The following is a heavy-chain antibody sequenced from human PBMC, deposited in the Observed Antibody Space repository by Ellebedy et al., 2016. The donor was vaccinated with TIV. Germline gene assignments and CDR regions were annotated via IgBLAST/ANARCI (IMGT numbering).Heavy chain of an antibody. Sequence: GESLKISXAASGFTFSNYWMHWVRQAPGRGLEWVANIKQDESEKYYVDSVKGRFTISRDNAKNSLYLQMNSLRVEDTAVYYCAKGITAAVVEGSLFDPWGQGTPVTVSS. J-gene: IGHJ5*02. D-gene: IGHD6-13*01. V-gene: IGHV3-7*01. CDR1: GFTFSNYW. CDR2: IKQDESEK. CDR3: AKGITAAVVEGSLFDP.